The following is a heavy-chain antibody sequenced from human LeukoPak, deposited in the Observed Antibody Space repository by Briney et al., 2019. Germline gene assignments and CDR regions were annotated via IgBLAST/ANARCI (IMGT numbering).Heavy chain of an antibody. CDR1: GFTVSSNY. J-gene: IGHJ4*02. Sequence: PGGSLRLSCAASGFTVSSNYMSWVRQAPGKGLEWVGRIKSKTDGGTTDYAAPVKGRFTISRDDSKNTLYLQMNSLKTEDTAVYYCTTDGIVGDLISWGQGTLVTVSS. CDR2: IKSKTDGGTT. CDR3: TTDGIVGDLIS. D-gene: IGHD1-26*01. V-gene: IGHV3-15*01.